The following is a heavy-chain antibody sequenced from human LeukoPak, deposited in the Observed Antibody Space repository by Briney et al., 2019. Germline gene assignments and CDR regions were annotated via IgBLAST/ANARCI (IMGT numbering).Heavy chain of an antibody. CDR3: AKLVAEGTL. CDR1: GFTFSNYW. J-gene: IGHJ4*02. Sequence: PGGSLRLSCAASGFTFSNYWMHWVRQAPGKGLVWVSRINSDGINTSYADSVKGRFTISRDNSKSTLYLQMNSLRAEDTAVYYCAKLVAEGTLWGQGTLVTVSS. V-gene: IGHV3-74*01. CDR2: INSDGINT. D-gene: IGHD5-12*01.